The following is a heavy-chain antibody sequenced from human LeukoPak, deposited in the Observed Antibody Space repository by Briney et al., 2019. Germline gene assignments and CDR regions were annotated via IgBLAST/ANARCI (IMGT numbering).Heavy chain of an antibody. CDR3: ARDDQVLEWFRGARNRPFQH. V-gene: IGHV1-18*01. D-gene: IGHD3-3*01. J-gene: IGHJ1*01. CDR1: GYTFTSYG. Sequence: ASVKVSCKASGYTFTSYGISWVRQAPGQGLEWMGWISAYNGNTNYAQKLQGRVTMTTDTSTSTAYMELRSLRSDDTAVYYCARDDQVLEWFRGARNRPFQHWGQGTLVTVSS. CDR2: ISAYNGNT.